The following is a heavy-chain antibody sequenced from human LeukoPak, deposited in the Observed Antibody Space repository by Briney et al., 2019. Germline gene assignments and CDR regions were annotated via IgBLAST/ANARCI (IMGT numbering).Heavy chain of an antibody. Sequence: GESLKISCTGFGYSFTTYWIGGVLQMPGKGLEWMGIIYPGDSDARYSPSFQGQVTISVDKSISTAYLQWSSLKASDTAMYYCARQGRIVVVTTTHDAFDIWGQGTMVTVSS. CDR3: ARQGRIVVVTTTHDAFDI. CDR2: IYPGDSDA. V-gene: IGHV5-51*01. J-gene: IGHJ3*02. D-gene: IGHD2-21*02. CDR1: GYSFTTYW.